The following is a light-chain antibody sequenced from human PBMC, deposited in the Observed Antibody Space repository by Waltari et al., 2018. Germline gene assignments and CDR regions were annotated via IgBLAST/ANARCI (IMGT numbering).Light chain of an antibody. V-gene: IGKV3-15*01. CDR1: QSVSST. Sequence: EIVMTQSPATLSVSPGERATLPCRASQSVSSTLAWDQQKPGQAPRRLIYGASTRATGIPARFSGSGSGTEFTLTISSLQSEDFAVYYCQQYNNWPPLTFGGGTKVEIK. CDR2: GAS. CDR3: QQYNNWPPLT. J-gene: IGKJ4*01.